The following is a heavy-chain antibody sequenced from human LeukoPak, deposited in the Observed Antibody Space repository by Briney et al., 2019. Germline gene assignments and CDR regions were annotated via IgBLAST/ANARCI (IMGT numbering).Heavy chain of an antibody. CDR1: GFNFIDYS. V-gene: IGHV3-48*01. D-gene: IGHD5-12*01. CDR3: ARDHRYAFDN. Sequence: GGSLRLSCAASGFNFIDYSMNWVRQAPGKGLEWISYIGISSGNTKYADSVKGRFSISRDKARNSLYLQMNSLRVEDTAMYYCARDHRYAFDNWGHGTLVTVSS. CDR2: IGISSGNT. J-gene: IGHJ4*01.